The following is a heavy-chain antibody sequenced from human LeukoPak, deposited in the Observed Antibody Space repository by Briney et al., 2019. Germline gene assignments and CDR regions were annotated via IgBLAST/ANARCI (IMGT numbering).Heavy chain of an antibody. J-gene: IGHJ3*01. D-gene: IGHD7-27*01. V-gene: IGHV3-21*01. CDR1: GFTFSTYS. Sequence: PGGSLRLSCAASGFTFSTYSMNWVRQAPGKGLEWVSSITSSSSYIYYADSVKGRFTISRDNAKNSLYLQMNSLRAEDTAVYYCARVVNWGSPDAFDVWGRGTMITVSS. CDR2: ITSSSSYI. CDR3: ARVVNWGSPDAFDV.